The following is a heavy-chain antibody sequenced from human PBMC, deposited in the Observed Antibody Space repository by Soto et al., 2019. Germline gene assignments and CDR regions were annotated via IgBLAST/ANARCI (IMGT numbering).Heavy chain of an antibody. CDR3: ARARQRDTGRGLDV. CDR2: ISYSGST. J-gene: IGHJ6*02. CDR1: GDSINNYF. D-gene: IGHD5-18*01. Sequence: SETLSLTCTISGDSINNYFWNWIRQPPGKGLEWIGYISYSGSTSYNPSLQSRVTISSDTSKNQFSLQLSSVTAADTAVYYCARARQRDTGRGLDVWGQGTTVTVSS. V-gene: IGHV4-59*01.